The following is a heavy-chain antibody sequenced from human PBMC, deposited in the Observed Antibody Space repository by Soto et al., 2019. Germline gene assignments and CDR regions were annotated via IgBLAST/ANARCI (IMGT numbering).Heavy chain of an antibody. CDR3: ASVATRLQSMKVLEY. V-gene: IGHV3-30*03. J-gene: IGHJ4*02. D-gene: IGHD5-12*01. CDR1: GFIFRDYL. CDR2: LSFDGTAE. Sequence: QVQLVESGGGVVQPGTSLRLSCKASGFIFRDYLIHWVRQAPGKGLEWLAVLSFDGTAEYYADSTRGRFTISRDIPTRTIYLVIHNARREDTATYSCASVATRLQSMKVLEYLGQGTIVTVPS.